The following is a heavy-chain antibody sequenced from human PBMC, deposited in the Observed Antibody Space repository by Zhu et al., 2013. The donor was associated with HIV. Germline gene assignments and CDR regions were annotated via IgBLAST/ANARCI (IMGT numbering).Heavy chain of an antibody. CDR2: IYYSGHT. CDR3: VRFFCGPSLCYLDY. V-gene: IGHV4-59*11. CDR1: GASISGHY. D-gene: IGHD2-21*01. Sequence: QVQLQESGPRLVKSSETLSLNCSVSGASISGHYLSWIRQPPGKGLEWLGYIYYSGHTNYKPSLKSRLTMSVDTSTNHVSLRLTSVTAADTAVYYCVRFFCGPSLCYLDYWGQGALVTVSS. J-gene: IGHJ4*02.